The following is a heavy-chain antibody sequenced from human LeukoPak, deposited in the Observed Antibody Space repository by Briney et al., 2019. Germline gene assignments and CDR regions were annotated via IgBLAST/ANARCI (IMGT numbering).Heavy chain of an antibody. CDR2: FTGNGDST. D-gene: IGHD5-12*01. V-gene: IGHV3-23*01. CDR1: GFIFSSYN. J-gene: IGHJ4*02. CDR3: AKESGYDDEFDY. Sequence: GGSLRLSCAASGFIFSSYNVNWVRQAPGKGLEWVSGFTGNGDSTYYADFVKGRFTISRDNSKNTLFLQMNGLRAEDTAVYYCAKESGYDDEFDYWGQGTLVTVSS.